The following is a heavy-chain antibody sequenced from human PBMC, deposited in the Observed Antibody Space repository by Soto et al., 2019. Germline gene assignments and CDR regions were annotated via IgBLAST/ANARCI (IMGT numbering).Heavy chain of an antibody. J-gene: IGHJ4*02. D-gene: IGHD3-22*01. Sequence: QVQLVQSGAEVKKPGASVKVSCKASGYTFTSYGFSWVRQAPGQGLEWLGCISGPNGNTDYTQTFQRRVTMTTDTFTSSAYMELWSLRSDDTAVYYYARDRYDTTYYYYLAVDYWGQGTLVTVSS. CDR1: GYTFTSYG. V-gene: IGHV1-18*01. CDR3: ARDRYDTTYYYYLAVDY. CDR2: ISGPNGNT.